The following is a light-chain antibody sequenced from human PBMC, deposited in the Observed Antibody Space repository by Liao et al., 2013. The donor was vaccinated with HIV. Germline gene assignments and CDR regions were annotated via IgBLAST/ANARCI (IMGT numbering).Light chain of an antibody. CDR2: YDQ. CDR3: QVWDHSSDHV. V-gene: IGLV3-21*04. CDR1: NIRSRG. Sequence: YVLTQPPSVSVAPGQTAVMTCGGNNIRSRGVHWYQQRPGQAPVLVMYYDQNRPSGIPERISGSISGNTATLTISGVETGDEADYFCQVWDHSSDHVFGTGTKVTVL. J-gene: IGLJ1*01.